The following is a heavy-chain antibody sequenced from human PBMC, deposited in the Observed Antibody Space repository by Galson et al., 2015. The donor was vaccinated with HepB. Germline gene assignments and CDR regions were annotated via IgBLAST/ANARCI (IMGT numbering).Heavy chain of an antibody. D-gene: IGHD3-22*01. CDR2: ISYDGSNK. Sequence: SLRLSCAASGFTFSRYAMHWVRQAPGKGLEWVAVISYDGSNKYYADSAKGRFTISRDNSKNTLYLQMNSLRPEDTAEYYFARVYDDSSGYCCGYFDYWGQGTQVTVSS. CDR3: ARVYDDSSGYCCGYFDY. J-gene: IGHJ4*02. CDR1: GFTFSRYA. V-gene: IGHV3-30-3*01.